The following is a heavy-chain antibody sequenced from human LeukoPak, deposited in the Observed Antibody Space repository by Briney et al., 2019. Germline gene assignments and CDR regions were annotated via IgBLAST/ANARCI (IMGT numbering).Heavy chain of an antibody. V-gene: IGHV1-69*06. D-gene: IGHD3-16*01. CDR3: ARGGTRRLKTMYYYYYMDV. J-gene: IGHJ6*03. CDR1: GGTFSSYA. CDR2: IIPIFGTA. Sequence: SVKVSCKASGGTFSSYAISWVRQAPGQGLEWMGGIIPIFGTANYAQKFQGRVTITADKSTSTAYMELSSMRSEDTAVYYCARGGTRRLKTMYYYYYMDVWGKGTTVTVSS.